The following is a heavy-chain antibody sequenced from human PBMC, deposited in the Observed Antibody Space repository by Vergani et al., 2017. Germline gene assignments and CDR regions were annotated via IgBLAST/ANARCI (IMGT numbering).Heavy chain of an antibody. D-gene: IGHD2-2*01. J-gene: IGHJ5*02. CDR1: GYTFTSYA. CDR2: INTNTGNP. V-gene: IGHV7-4-1*02. CDR3: ARCRIGDCSSTSCFRGLWFDP. Sequence: QVQLVQSGSELKKPGASVKVSCKASGYTFTSYAMNWVRQAPGQGLEWMGWINTNTGNPTYAQGFTGRVVFPLDTSVSTAYLQISSLKAEDTAVYYCARCRIGDCSSTSCFRGLWFDPWGQGTLVTVSS.